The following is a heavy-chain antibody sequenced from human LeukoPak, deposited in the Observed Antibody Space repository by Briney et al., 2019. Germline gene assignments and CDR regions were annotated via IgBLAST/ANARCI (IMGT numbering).Heavy chain of an antibody. Sequence: ASVKVSCKAPGYTFTGYYMHWVRLAPGQGLEWMGWINPNSGGTNYAQKFQGWVTMTRDTSISTAYMELSRLRSDDTAVYYCARARSQSFGTVTDYGMDVWGQGTTVTVSS. J-gene: IGHJ6*02. CDR1: GYTFTGYY. D-gene: IGHD4-17*01. CDR3: ARARSQSFGTVTDYGMDV. V-gene: IGHV1-2*04. CDR2: INPNSGGT.